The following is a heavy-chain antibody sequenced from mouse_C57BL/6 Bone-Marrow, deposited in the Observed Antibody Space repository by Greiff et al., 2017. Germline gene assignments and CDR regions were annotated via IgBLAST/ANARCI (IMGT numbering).Heavy chain of an antibody. CDR2: ISDGGSYT. V-gene: IGHV5-4*03. Sequence: EVKLVESGGGLVKPGGSLKLSCAASGFTFSSYAMSWVRQTPEKRLEWVATISDGGSYTYYPDNVKGRFTISRDNAKNNLYLQMSHLKSEDTAMDYCARAPTIVTTGYFDVWGTGTTVTVSS. D-gene: IGHD2-5*01. J-gene: IGHJ1*03. CDR3: ARAPTIVTTGYFDV. CDR1: GFTFSSYA.